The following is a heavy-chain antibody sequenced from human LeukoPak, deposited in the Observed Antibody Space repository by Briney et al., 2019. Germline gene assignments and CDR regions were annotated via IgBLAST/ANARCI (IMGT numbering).Heavy chain of an antibody. J-gene: IGHJ1*01. CDR3: ARHRGYRGYERKLG. CDR1: GFTFSSYW. V-gene: IGHV3-74*01. Sequence: GGALRLSCAASGFTFSSYWMHWVRQAPGKGRVGVSRINTDGSSTSYADSVTGRYTISRDHDKNTLYLQMNSLRAEDTVVYYCARHRGYRGYERKLGWGQGTLVSVSS. CDR2: INTDGSST. D-gene: IGHD5-12*01.